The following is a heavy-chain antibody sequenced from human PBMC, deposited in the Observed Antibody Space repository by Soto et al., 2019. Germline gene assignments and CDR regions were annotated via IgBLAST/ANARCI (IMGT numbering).Heavy chain of an antibody. CDR2: TYYRSKWYN. V-gene: IGHV6-1*01. J-gene: IGHJ4*02. Sequence: QTLSLTCAISGDSVSSNSAAWNWIRQSPSRGLEWLGRTYYRSKWYNDYAVSVKSRITINPDTSKNQFSLQLNSVTPEDTAVYYCARAYDFWSGYHYYFDYWGQGTLVTVSS. D-gene: IGHD3-3*01. CDR3: ARAYDFWSGYHYYFDY. CDR1: GDSVSSNSAA.